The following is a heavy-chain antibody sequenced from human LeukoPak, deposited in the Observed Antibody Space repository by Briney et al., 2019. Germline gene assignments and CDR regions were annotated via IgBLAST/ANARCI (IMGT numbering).Heavy chain of an antibody. Sequence: GGSLRLSCAASRFTFSNYEMNWVRQAPGKGLEWVSYISSSGSTIYYADSVKGRFIISRDTSKNMVFLQMNSLRVEDTAVYYCARGIDYWGRGTLVTVSS. J-gene: IGHJ4*02. CDR1: RFTFSNYE. V-gene: IGHV3-48*03. CDR3: ARGIDY. CDR2: ISSSGSTI.